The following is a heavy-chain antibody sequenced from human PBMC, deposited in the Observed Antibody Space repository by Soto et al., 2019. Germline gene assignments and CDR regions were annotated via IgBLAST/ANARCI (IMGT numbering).Heavy chain of an antibody. D-gene: IGHD2-2*01. CDR2: IYYSGST. Sequence: SETLSLTCAVYGGSFSGYYWSWIRQPPGKGLEWIGYIYYSGSTNYNPSLKSRVTISVDTSKNQFSLKLSSVTAADTAVYYCARHRGFFSSTSCYDAVDIWVHGTIVTASS. CDR3: ARHRGFFSSTSCYDAVDI. J-gene: IGHJ3*02. CDR1: GGSFSGYY. V-gene: IGHV4-59*08.